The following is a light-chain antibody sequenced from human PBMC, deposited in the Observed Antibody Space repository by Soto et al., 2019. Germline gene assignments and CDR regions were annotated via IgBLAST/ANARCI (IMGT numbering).Light chain of an antibody. V-gene: IGKV3-15*01. CDR2: GVS. J-gene: IGKJ4*01. CDR3: QQYNNWPPLT. Sequence: AGHQQKPGQAARRLLYGVSTRATGIPARFSGSGSGTEFTLTISSLQSEDFAVYYCQQYNNWPPLTFGGGTKVEIK.